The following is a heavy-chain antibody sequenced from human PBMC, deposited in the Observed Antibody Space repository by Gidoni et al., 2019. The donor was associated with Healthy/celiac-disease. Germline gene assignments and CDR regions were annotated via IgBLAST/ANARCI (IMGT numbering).Heavy chain of an antibody. CDR1: GFPFDDYA. Sequence: EVQLVEPGGGLVQPGRSLRRSCAASGFPFDDYAMHWVRQAPGQGLEWVSGISWNSGSIGYADSVKGRFTISRDNAKNSLYLQMNSLRAEDTALYYCAKDMNVPEWMAGKTGGFDYWGQGTLVTVSS. D-gene: IGHD6-19*01. J-gene: IGHJ4*02. CDR3: AKDMNVPEWMAGKTGGFDY. V-gene: IGHV3-9*01. CDR2: ISWNSGSI.